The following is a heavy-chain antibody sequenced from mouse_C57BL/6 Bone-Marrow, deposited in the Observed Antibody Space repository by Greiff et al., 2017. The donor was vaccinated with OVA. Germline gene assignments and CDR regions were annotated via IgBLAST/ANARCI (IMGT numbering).Heavy chain of an antibody. Sequence: EVKLMESGGGLVQPKGSLKLSCAASGFSFNTYAMNWVRQAPGKGMEWVARIRSKSNNYATYYADSVKDRFTISRDDSESMLYLQMNNLKTVNTAMDYCVRDDGRLPGGYFDVWGTGTTVTVSS. V-gene: IGHV10-1*01. CDR1: GFSFNTYA. J-gene: IGHJ1*03. CDR3: VRDDGRLPGGYFDV. D-gene: IGHD1-1*01. CDR2: IRSKSNNYAT.